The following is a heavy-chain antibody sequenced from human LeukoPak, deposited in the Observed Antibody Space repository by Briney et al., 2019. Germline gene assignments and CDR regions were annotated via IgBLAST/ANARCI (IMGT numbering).Heavy chain of an antibody. CDR1: GFTFSDYY. V-gene: IGHV3-11*06. D-gene: IGHD5-24*01. Sequence: GRSLRLSCAASGFTFSDYYMSWLRQAPGKGLEWVSYISSSTSHTNYADSVKGRFTISRDNAKNSLYQQMNNLRAEDTAVYYCATGRWLRLFDYWGQGTLVTVSS. CDR3: ATGRWLRLFDY. J-gene: IGHJ4*02. CDR2: ISSSTSHT.